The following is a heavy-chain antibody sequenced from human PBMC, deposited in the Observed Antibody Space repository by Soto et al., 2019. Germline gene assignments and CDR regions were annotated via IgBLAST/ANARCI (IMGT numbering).Heavy chain of an antibody. D-gene: IGHD3-16*01. CDR2: INWKSDI. CDR1: GFPFDDNA. J-gene: IGHJ4*02. Sequence: LRLCCEVSGFPFDDNAMHWVRQAPEKGLEWVSGINWKSDIGYADSVKGRFTISRDNAENSLYLQMNSLRAEDTALYYCAISQDRGGRTTFIYWGQGTKVTASS. CDR3: AISQDRGGRTTFIY. V-gene: IGHV3-9*01.